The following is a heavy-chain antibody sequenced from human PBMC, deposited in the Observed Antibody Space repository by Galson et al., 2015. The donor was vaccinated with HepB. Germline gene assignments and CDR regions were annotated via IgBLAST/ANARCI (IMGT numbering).Heavy chain of an antibody. J-gene: IGHJ5*02. Sequence: SPRLSRAPSGFAVRGNHMTRVRQAPGRGLERVSVIYSGGATYYADSVKGRFTISRDNSKNTLYLQMNSLRDEDTALYYCARGGMRSSGWSEWLDPWGQGTLVSVSS. CDR3: ARGGMRSSGWSEWLDP. CDR2: IYSGGAT. CDR1: GFAVRGNH. D-gene: IGHD6-25*01. V-gene: IGHV3-53*01.